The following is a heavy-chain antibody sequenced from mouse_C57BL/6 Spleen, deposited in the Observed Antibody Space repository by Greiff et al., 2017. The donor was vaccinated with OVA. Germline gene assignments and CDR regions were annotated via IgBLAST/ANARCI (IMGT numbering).Heavy chain of an antibody. J-gene: IGHJ3*01. CDR1: GYTFTSYG. CDR3: ASTGLGSAFAY. CDR2: IYPRSGNT. D-gene: IGHD3-1*01. Sequence: VQLQESGAELARPGASVKLSCKASGYTFTSYGISWVKQRTGQGLEWIGEIYPRSGNTYYTEKFKGKATLTADKSSSTAYMELRSLTSEDSAVYCAASTGLGSAFAYWGQGTLVTVSA. V-gene: IGHV1-81*01.